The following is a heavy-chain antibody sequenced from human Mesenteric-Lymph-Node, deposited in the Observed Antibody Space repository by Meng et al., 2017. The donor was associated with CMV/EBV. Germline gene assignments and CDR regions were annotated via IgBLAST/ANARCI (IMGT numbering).Heavy chain of an antibody. D-gene: IGHD6-19*01. J-gene: IGHJ4*02. CDR3: ARGSYITGWYAVY. CDR1: GESLSGYY. V-gene: IGHV4-34*01. CDR2: FTRTGSI. Sequence: CAGNGESLSGYYWNWIRQPPGKGLEWIGEFTRTGSINYNPSLRSRVTISEDTSKEELSLKLNSVTAADTAVYYCARGSYITGWYAVYWGQGTLVTVSS.